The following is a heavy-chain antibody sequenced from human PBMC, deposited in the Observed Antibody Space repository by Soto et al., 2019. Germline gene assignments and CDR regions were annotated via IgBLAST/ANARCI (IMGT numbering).Heavy chain of an antibody. Sequence: QVQLVQSGAEVKKPGSSVKVSCKASGGTFSSYAISWVRQAPGQGLEWMGGIIPIFGTANYAQKFQGRVTITADESTSTAYMELSSLRSEDTAVYYCARGGYSTTPSDYYYYGMDVWGQGTTVTVSS. J-gene: IGHJ6*02. CDR3: ARGGYSTTPSDYYYYGMDV. V-gene: IGHV1-69*01. CDR1: GGTFSSYA. CDR2: IIPIFGTA. D-gene: IGHD6-13*01.